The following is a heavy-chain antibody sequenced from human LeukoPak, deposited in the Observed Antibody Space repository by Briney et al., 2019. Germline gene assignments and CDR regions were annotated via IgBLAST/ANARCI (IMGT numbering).Heavy chain of an antibody. CDR1: GGSVRSGSYY. CDR3: ARHYSSGFDY. V-gene: IGHV4-61*01. CDR2: IYYSGST. D-gene: IGHD6-19*01. J-gene: IGHJ4*02. Sequence: SETLSLTCTVSGGSVRSGSYYWSWIRQPPGKGLEWIGYIYYSGSTNFNPSLKSRVTISVDTSKNQFSLKLSSVTAADTAVYYCARHYSSGFDYWGQGTLVTVSS.